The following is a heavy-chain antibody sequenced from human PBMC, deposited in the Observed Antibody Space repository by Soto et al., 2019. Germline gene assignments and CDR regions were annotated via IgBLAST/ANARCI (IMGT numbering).Heavy chain of an antibody. J-gene: IGHJ3*02. CDR1: GGTFSSYA. CDR2: IIPIFGTA. CDR3: ARDLAYDILFSDAFDI. V-gene: IGHV1-69*13. D-gene: IGHD3-9*01. Sequence: GASVKVTCKASGGTFSSYAISWVRQAAGQGREWMGGIIPIFGTANYAQKFQGRVTITADESTSTAYMELSSLRSEDTDVYYCARDLAYDILFSDAFDIWGQGTMVTVSS.